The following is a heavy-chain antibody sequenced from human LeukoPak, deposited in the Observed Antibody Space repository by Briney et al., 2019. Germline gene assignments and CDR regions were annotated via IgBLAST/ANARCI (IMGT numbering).Heavy chain of an antibody. D-gene: IGHD7-27*01. V-gene: IGHV3-30*02. CDR3: AKSELTGDGEGYFDY. CDR1: GFTFSSYG. J-gene: IGHJ4*02. Sequence: GGSLRLSCAASGFTFSSYGMHWVRQAPGKGLEWVAFIRYDGSNKYYADSVKGRFTISRDNSKNSLYLQMNSLRAEDMALYYCAKSELTGDGEGYFDYWGQGTLVTVSS. CDR2: IRYDGSNK.